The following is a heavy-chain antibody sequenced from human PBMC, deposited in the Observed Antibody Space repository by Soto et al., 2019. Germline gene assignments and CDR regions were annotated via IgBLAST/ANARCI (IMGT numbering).Heavy chain of an antibody. Sequence: QVQLVQSGAEVKKPGSSVKVSCKASGGTFSSYGISWVRQAPGQGLEWMGGIIPIFGTANYGQKFQGRVTMTADESTSTAYMELSRLRSEDTAVYYCARAVEQSYYYSGMDVWGQGTTVTVSS. CDR3: ARAVEQSYYYSGMDV. J-gene: IGHJ6*02. CDR1: GGTFSSYG. V-gene: IGHV1-69*12. CDR2: IIPIFGTA.